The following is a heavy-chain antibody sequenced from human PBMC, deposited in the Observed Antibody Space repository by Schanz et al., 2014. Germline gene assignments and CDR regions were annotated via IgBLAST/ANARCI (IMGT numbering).Heavy chain of an antibody. V-gene: IGHV1-18*01. J-gene: IGHJ4*02. CDR3: ARGGYSSGWYDRDIAHFDY. CDR2: ISAYNGHT. CDR1: GYTLSAYS. Sequence: QVQLVQSGTQVKKPGASVKVSCKASGYTLSAYSLHWVRQAPGQGLEWMGWISAYNGHTDYAQKLQGRVTMTTDTSTSTAYMELRSLRSDDTAVYYCARGGYSSGWYDRDIAHFDYWGQGTLVTVSS. D-gene: IGHD6-19*01.